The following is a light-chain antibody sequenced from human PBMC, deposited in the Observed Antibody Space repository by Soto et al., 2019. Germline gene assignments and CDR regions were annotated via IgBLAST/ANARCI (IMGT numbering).Light chain of an antibody. Sequence: EIVLTQSPATLSLSPGERATLSCRASQSVSSYLAWYQQKPGQAPRLLIYDASNRATGIPARFSGSGSGTDFTLTIRSLEPEDFAVYYCQQRSNWLFGGGTKVDIK. CDR3: QQRSNWL. CDR1: QSVSSY. J-gene: IGKJ4*01. V-gene: IGKV3-11*01. CDR2: DAS.